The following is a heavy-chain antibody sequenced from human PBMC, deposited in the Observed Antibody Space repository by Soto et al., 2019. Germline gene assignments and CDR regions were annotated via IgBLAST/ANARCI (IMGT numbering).Heavy chain of an antibody. V-gene: IGHV3-30*03. CDR2: VSYDGSSE. Sequence: VQMVESGGGVVQPGRSLRLTCAVSGFTFSDYGMHWVRQAPRKGLEWVAVVSYDGSSEFYADSVKGRFTISRDNTKHTLYLQMNSLRTEDTGVYYCVSQPHWARPFESWGQGTLVNVSS. J-gene: IGHJ4*02. CDR1: GFTFSDYG. CDR3: VSQPHWARPFES. D-gene: IGHD7-27*01.